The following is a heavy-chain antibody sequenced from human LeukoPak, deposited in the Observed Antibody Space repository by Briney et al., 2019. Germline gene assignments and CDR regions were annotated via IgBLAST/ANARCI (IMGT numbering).Heavy chain of an antibody. CDR2: ISPDSNYK. CDR3: VRGGYRGFDYEY. J-gene: IGHJ4*02. D-gene: IGHD5-12*01. Sequence: GGSLRLSCAASGFTFSSHSMNWLRLAPGKGLEWVSSISPDSNYKYYVDSVKGRFTISRDNAKSSLYLQMNCLRAEDTVVYYCVRGGYRGFDYEYWGQGTLVTVSS. CDR1: GFTFSSHS. V-gene: IGHV3-21*01.